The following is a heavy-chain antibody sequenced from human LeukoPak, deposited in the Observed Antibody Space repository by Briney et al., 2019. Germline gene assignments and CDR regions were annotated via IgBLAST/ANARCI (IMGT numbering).Heavy chain of an antibody. D-gene: IGHD2-2*03. CDR3: AKDSHWILFDD. CDR2: ISPSGGIT. J-gene: IGHJ4*02. CDR1: GFTFSSHG. Sequence: GGTLRLSCGASGFTFSSHGMNWVRQAPGKGLEWVSGISPSGGITYYADSVKGRFTISRDNSKNTLYLQVNSLRAEDTAVYYCAKDSHWILFDDWGQGTLVTVSS. V-gene: IGHV3-23*01.